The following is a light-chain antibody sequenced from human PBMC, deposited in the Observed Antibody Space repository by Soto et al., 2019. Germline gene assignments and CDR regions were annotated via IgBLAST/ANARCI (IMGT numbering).Light chain of an antibody. Sequence: EIVLTQSPATLSLSPGERATLSCRASQSVSSYLAWYQQRPGQAPRLLIYDASNRATGIPVRFSGSGSGTDFTLTVSSLEPEDFAVYYCQPRSNWPLTFGGGTKVEIK. CDR3: QPRSNWPLT. CDR1: QSVSSY. J-gene: IGKJ4*01. V-gene: IGKV3-11*01. CDR2: DAS.